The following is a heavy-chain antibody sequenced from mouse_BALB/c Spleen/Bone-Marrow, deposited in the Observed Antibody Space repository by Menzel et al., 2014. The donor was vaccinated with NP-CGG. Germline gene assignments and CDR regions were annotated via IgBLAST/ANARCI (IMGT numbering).Heavy chain of an antibody. Sequence: QVQLQQSGAELARPGASVKLSCKASGYTFTSYWMQWVKQRPGQGLEWIGAIYPGDGDTRFTQNFKGKATLKADKYTSKAYMQLSSLASEDSAVYYCARAKRYDEMDYWGQGATVTVSS. D-gene: IGHD2-14*01. CDR1: GYTFTSYW. CDR3: ARAKRYDEMDY. V-gene: IGHV1-87*01. J-gene: IGHJ4*01. CDR2: IYPGDGDT.